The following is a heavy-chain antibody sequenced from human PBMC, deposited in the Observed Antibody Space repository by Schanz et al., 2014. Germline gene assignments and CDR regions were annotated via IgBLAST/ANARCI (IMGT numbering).Heavy chain of an antibody. CDR1: GFSFRKSA. D-gene: IGHD6-13*01. CDR3: AKDLAAVGVFDY. Sequence: EVQLVESGGGLVQPGGSLRLSCAASGFSFRKSAMSWVRQASGKGLEWVSAISGSGASTYYADSVKGRFTISRDNSKNTLYLQMNSLRAEDTAIYYCAKDLAAVGVFDYWGQGSLVTVSP. V-gene: IGHV3-23*04. CDR2: ISGSGAST. J-gene: IGHJ4*02.